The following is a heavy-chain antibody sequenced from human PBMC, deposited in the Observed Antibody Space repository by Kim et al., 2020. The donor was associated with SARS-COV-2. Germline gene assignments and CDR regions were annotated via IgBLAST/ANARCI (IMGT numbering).Heavy chain of an antibody. D-gene: IGHD3-3*01. CDR2: INSDGSST. CDR3: ARLYDFWSGPNWFDP. Sequence: FTFSSYWMHWVRQAPGKGLVWVSRINSDGSSTSYADSVKGRFTISRDNAKNTLYLQMNSLRAEDMAVYYCARLYDFWSGPNWFDPWGQGTLAT. CDR1: FTFSSYW. J-gene: IGHJ5*02. V-gene: IGHV3-74*01.